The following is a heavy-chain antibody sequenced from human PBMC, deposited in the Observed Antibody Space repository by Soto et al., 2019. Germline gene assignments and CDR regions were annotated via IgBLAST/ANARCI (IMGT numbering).Heavy chain of an antibody. J-gene: IGHJ4*02. D-gene: IGHD6-19*01. CDR1: GFTFGTYA. Sequence: HPVGSLRLSCAASGFTFGTYAMNWVRQAPGKGLEWVSSTPGSGGSAYYADSVRGRFTISRDNSKNTVYLQLDSLRPEDSAIYYCAKGGSSGWFYFDFWGQGTQVTVSS. CDR3: AKGGSSGWFYFDF. V-gene: IGHV3-23*01. CDR2: TPGSGGSA.